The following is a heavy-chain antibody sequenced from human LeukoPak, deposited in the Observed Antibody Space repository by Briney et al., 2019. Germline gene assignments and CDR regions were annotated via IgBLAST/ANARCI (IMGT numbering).Heavy chain of an antibody. CDR3: ARVEFYDSSGYLDPTFDY. Sequence: SVKVSCKASGGTFSSYAISWVRQAPGQGLEWMGGIIPIFGTANYAQKFQGRVTITTDESTSTAYMELSSLRSEDTAVYYCARVEFYDSSGYLDPTFDYWGQGTLVTVSS. V-gene: IGHV1-69*05. CDR1: GGTFSSYA. D-gene: IGHD3-22*01. J-gene: IGHJ4*02. CDR2: IIPIFGTA.